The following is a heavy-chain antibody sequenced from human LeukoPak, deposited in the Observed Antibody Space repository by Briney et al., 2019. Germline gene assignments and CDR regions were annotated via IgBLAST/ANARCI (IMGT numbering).Heavy chain of an antibody. CDR1: GYTFTSYN. V-gene: IGHV1-18*01. CDR2: ISAYSGNT. J-gene: IGHJ4*02. Sequence: ASVKVSCKTSGYTFTSYNINWVRQAPGQGLEWMGWISAYSGNTNYAQKLQGRVTMTTDTSTNTAYMDLRGLISDDTAVYCCARDRGIVGAKPIFDNWGQGTLVTVSS. CDR3: ARDRGIVGAKPIFDN. D-gene: IGHD1-26*01.